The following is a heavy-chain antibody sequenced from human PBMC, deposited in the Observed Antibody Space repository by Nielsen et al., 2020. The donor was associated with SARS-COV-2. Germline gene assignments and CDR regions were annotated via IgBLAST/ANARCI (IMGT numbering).Heavy chain of an antibody. CDR1: GYTFTSYD. CDR3: ASLPGGDSLATGVGNGMDV. Sequence: SVKVSCKASGYTFTSYDINWVRQATGQGLEWMGGIIPIFGTANYAQKFQGRVTITADESTSTAYMELSSLRSEDTAVYYCASLPGGDSLATGVGNGMDVWGQGTTVTVSS. J-gene: IGHJ6*02. V-gene: IGHV1-69*13. CDR2: IIPIFGTA. D-gene: IGHD7-27*01.